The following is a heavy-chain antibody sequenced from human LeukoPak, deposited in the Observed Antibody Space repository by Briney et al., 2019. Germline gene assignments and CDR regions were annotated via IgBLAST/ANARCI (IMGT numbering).Heavy chain of an antibody. Sequence: SGTLSLTCAVSGGSISSSNWWIWVRQPPGKGLEWIGEIYHSGTTNYNPSLKSRVTISVDKSKNQFSLKLSSVTAADTAVYYCARGRFLYYGSGSYYIRSWFDPWGQGTLVTVSS. CDR2: IYHSGTT. J-gene: IGHJ5*02. V-gene: IGHV4-4*02. D-gene: IGHD3-10*01. CDR1: GGSISSSNW. CDR3: ARGRFLYYGSGSYYIRSWFDP.